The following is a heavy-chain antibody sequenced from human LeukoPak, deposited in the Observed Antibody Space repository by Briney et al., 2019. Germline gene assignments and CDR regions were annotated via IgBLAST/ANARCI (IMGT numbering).Heavy chain of an antibody. D-gene: IGHD6-13*01. CDR2: ISWNSGSI. J-gene: IGHJ4*02. Sequence: GGSLRLSCAASGFTFDDYAMHWVRQAPGKGLEWVSGISWNSGSIGYADSVKGRFTISRDNAKNSLYLQMNSLRAEDTALYYCAKDILAAAGIDYWGQGTLVTVSS. CDR3: AKDILAAAGIDY. CDR1: GFTFDDYA. V-gene: IGHV3-9*01.